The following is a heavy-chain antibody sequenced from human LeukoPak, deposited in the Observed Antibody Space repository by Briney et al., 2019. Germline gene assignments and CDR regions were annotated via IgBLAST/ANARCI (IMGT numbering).Heavy chain of an antibody. CDR2: INPNSGGT. V-gene: IGHV1-2*02. Sequence: ASVKVSCKASGYTFTAYYMHGVRQAPGQGLDGMGWINPNSGGTNYAQKFQGRVSMTRDTSISTAYMALSRLRSDDTAVYYCARVVVEAYYYDSSGSGPFDYWGQGTLVTVSS. CDR3: ARVVVEAYYYDSSGSGPFDY. D-gene: IGHD3-22*01. CDR1: GYTFTAYY. J-gene: IGHJ4*02.